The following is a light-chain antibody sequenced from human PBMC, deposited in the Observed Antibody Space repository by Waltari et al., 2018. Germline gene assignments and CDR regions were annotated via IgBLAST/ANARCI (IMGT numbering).Light chain of an antibody. CDR3: YSVDDNKRV. J-gene: IGLJ2*01. V-gene: IGLV3-27*01. CDR1: VLAKRY. CDR2: KDS. Sequence: SYELTQPSSVSVSPGQTARITCSGDVLAKRYTRWFQKKPGQAPVLVIYKDSERPSGIPGRFSGSSSGTTVTLTISGAQVEDEADYYCYSVDDNKRVFGGGTKLTVL.